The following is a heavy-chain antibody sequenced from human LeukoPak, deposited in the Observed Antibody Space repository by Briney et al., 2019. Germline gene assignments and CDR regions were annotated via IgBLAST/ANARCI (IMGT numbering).Heavy chain of an antibody. J-gene: IGHJ3*01. CDR3: AREPLAVTAANNAFDF. Sequence: ASVKVSCKASGYTFTGYYMHWVRQAPGQGLEWMGWINPNSGGTNYAQKFQGRVTMTRDTSIRTAYMELSRLTSDDTAIYYCAREPLAVTAANNAFDFWGQGTMVTVSS. CDR2: INPNSGGT. CDR1: GYTFTGYY. D-gene: IGHD2-15*01. V-gene: IGHV1-2*02.